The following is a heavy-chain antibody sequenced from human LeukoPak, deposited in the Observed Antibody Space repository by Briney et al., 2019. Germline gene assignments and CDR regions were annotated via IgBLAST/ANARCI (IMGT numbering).Heavy chain of an antibody. V-gene: IGHV1-2*02. Sequence: ASVKVSCKASGYTFTDSYMHWVRQAPGQGLDWMGWINPNSGGTHSAQKFQGRVTMTRDTSISTAYMELGSLKSDDTAVYYCAREGVPGTRGIAHWGQGTLVTVSS. CDR2: INPNSGGT. J-gene: IGHJ5*02. D-gene: IGHD3-16*01. CDR1: GYTFTDSY. CDR3: AREGVPGTRGIAH.